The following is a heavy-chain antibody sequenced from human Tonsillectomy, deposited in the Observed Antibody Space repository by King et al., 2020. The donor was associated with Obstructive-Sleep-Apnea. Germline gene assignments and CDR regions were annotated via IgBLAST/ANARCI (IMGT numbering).Heavy chain of an antibody. CDR1: GYTFTSYG. CDR2: ISAYNGNT. V-gene: IGHV1-18*03. CDR3: ARVPPPYSRDYFGMDV. D-gene: IGHD4-11*01. J-gene: IGHJ6*02. Sequence: VQLVESGAEVKKPGASVKVSCKASGYTFTSYGISWVRQAPGQGLEWMGWISAYNGNTYYAQNLQDRVTMTTDTSTSTAYMELRSLRSDDMAVYYCARVPPPYSRDYFGMDVWGQGTTVTVSS.